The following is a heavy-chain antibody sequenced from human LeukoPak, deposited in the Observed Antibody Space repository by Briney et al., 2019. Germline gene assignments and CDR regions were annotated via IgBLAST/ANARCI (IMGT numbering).Heavy chain of an antibody. Sequence: PSQTLSLTCTVSGGSISSGGYYWSWIRQPPGKGLEWIGYIYHSGSTYYNPSLKSRVTISVDRSKNQFSLKLSSVTAADTAVYYCARQEGDAFDIWGQGTMVTVSS. CDR3: ARQEGDAFDI. J-gene: IGHJ3*02. CDR2: IYHSGST. CDR1: GGSISSGGYY. V-gene: IGHV4-30-2*01.